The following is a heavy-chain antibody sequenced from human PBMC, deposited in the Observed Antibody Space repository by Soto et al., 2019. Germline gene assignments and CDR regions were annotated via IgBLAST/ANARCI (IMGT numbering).Heavy chain of an antibody. J-gene: IGHJ6*02. CDR1: GFTFSPYW. V-gene: IGHV3-7*01. Sequence: GGSLRLSCAASGFTFSPYWMSWVCKAPGKGLEWVANIKEDGSEKYYVDSVEGRFTISRDNAKNSLYLQMTSLRAEDTALYYCARGWGYFDSSGFPYLYAMDVWGQGTTVTVSS. D-gene: IGHD3-22*01. CDR3: ARGWGYFDSSGFPYLYAMDV. CDR2: IKEDGSEK.